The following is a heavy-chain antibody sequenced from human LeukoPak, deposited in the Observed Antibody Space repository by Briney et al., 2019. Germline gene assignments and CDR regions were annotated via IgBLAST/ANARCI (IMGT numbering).Heavy chain of an antibody. CDR1: GGSISSYY. V-gene: IGHV4-4*07. CDR2: IYTSGST. J-gene: IGHJ3*02. D-gene: IGHD3-22*01. CDR3: ARSPNSSGYYYRAFDI. Sequence: PSETLSLTCTVSGGSISSYYWSWIRQPAGRGLEWIGRIYTSGSTNYNPSLKSRVTMSIDTSKNQFSLKLSPVTAADTAVYYCARSPNSSGYYYRAFDIWGQGTMVTVSS.